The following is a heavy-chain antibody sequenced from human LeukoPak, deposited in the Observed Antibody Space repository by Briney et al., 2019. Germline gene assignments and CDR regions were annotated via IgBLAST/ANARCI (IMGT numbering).Heavy chain of an antibody. Sequence: GGSLRLSCAASGFTFSSYAMSWVRQAPGKGLGWVSAISGCGGSTYYADSVKGRFTISRDNSKNTLYLQMNSLRAEDTAVYYCAKGPAGHYYGSGSYYNGFDYWGQGTLVTVSS. V-gene: IGHV3-23*01. J-gene: IGHJ4*02. D-gene: IGHD3-10*01. CDR3: AKGPAGHYYGSGSYYNGFDY. CDR2: ISGCGGST. CDR1: GFTFSSYA.